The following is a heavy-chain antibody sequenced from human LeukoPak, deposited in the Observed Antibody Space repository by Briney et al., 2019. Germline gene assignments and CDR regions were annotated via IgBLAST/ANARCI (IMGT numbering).Heavy chain of an antibody. CDR2: ITSGGNT. V-gene: IGHV3-53*01. CDR3: AKDSSVPYGITD. J-gene: IGHJ4*02. CDR1: GFTVSSNY. Sequence: GGSLRLSCAASGFTVSSNYMNWVRQAPGKGLEWVSVITSGGNTYYADSVKGRFTISRDNSKNTLSLQMNSLRAEDTALYYCAKDSSVPYGITDWGQGTLVTVSS. D-gene: IGHD4-17*01.